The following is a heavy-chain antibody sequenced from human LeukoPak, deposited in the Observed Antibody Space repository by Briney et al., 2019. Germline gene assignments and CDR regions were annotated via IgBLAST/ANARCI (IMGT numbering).Heavy chain of an antibody. CDR3: ARAAGTFYFQH. CDR2: MNPNSGNT. CDR1: GYTFTSYD. V-gene: IGHV1-8*03. D-gene: IGHD6-13*01. Sequence: ATVKVSCKASGYTFTSYDINWVRQATGQGLEWMGWMNPNSGNTGYAQKFQGRVTITRNTSISTDYMELSSLRSENTAVYYCARAAGTFYFQHWGQGTLVTVSS. J-gene: IGHJ1*01.